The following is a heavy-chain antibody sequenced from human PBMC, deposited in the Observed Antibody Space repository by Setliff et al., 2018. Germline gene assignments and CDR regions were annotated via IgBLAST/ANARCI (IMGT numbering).Heavy chain of an antibody. Sequence: AASVKVSCKASGGSFSSYAIIWVRQAPGQGPEWMGGIIPIYGSTNNAEKFQGRVTFSADESMSTVYMELSSLTSADTALYYCARDALYDSNDRNSYYGNWLDPWGQGTLVTVSS. J-gene: IGHJ5*02. CDR1: GGSFSSYA. CDR2: IIPIYGST. D-gene: IGHD3-22*01. V-gene: IGHV1-69*13. CDR3: ARDALYDSNDRNSYYGNWLDP.